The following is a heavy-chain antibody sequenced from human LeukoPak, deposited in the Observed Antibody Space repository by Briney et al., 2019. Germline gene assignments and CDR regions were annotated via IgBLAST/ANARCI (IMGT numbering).Heavy chain of an antibody. V-gene: IGHV4-39*01. CDR3: ASQGGPVRYFDY. CDR2: IYYSGSS. D-gene: IGHD1-26*01. J-gene: IGHJ4*02. CDR1: GGSISSGSCY. Sequence: SETLSLTCTVSGGSISSGSCYWGWIRQPPGKGLEWIGSIYYSGSSYYNPSLKSRVTISVDTSKNQFSLKLSSVTAADTAVYYCASQGGPVRYFDYWGQGTPVTVSS.